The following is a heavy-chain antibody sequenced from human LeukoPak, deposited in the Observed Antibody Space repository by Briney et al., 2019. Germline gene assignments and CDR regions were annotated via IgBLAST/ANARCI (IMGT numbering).Heavy chain of an antibody. J-gene: IGHJ4*02. Sequence: GESLKISCKGSGYSFPSYWIAWVRQMPGKGLEWMGIIYPGDSDTRYSPSFQGQVTISADKSISTAYLQWSSLKASDTAMYYCARLFRNYYDSSGRGRLDYWGQGTLVTVSS. CDR3: ARLFRNYYDSSGRGRLDY. D-gene: IGHD3-22*01. CDR1: GYSFPSYW. CDR2: IYPGDSDT. V-gene: IGHV5-51*01.